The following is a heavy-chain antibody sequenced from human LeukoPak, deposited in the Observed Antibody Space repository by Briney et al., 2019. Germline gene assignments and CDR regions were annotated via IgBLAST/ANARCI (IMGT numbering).Heavy chain of an antibody. V-gene: IGHV3-15*07. D-gene: IGHD3-16*01. Sequence: PGGSLRLSCAVSGFSFTNVWMNWVRQAPGKGLEWVGRIKNKDEGEKTDYAAPVKGRFTISRDDSKATLFLQMNSLKMEDTAIYYCTTGIDYGGGYWGQGTLVSISS. CDR3: TTGIDYGGGY. J-gene: IGHJ4*02. CDR2: IKNKDEGEKT. CDR1: GFSFTNVW.